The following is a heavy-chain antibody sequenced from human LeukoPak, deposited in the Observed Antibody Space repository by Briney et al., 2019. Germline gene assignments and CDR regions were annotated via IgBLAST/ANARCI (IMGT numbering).Heavy chain of an antibody. V-gene: IGHV4-59*08. CDR3: ARHAEYSSGWYSHYYYGMDV. Sequence: SETLSLTCTVSGGSISSYYWSWTRQPPGKGLEWIGYIYYSGSTNYNPSLKSRVSISVDTSKNQFSLKLSSVTAADTAVYYCARHAEYSSGWYSHYYYGMDVWGQGTTVTVSS. D-gene: IGHD6-19*01. J-gene: IGHJ6*02. CDR2: IYYSGST. CDR1: GGSISSYY.